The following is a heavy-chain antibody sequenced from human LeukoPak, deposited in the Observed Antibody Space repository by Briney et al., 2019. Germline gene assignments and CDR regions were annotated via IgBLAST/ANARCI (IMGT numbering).Heavy chain of an antibody. CDR2: ISYDGSNK. D-gene: IGHD2-2*01. Sequence: GGSLRLSCAASGFTFSSYAMHWVRQAPGKGLEWVAVISYDGSNKYYADSVKGRFTISRDNSKNTLYLQMNSLRAEDTAVYYCAGEDGVVPAENFDYWGQGTLVTVSS. CDR1: GFTFSSYA. V-gene: IGHV3-30-3*01. J-gene: IGHJ4*02. CDR3: AGEDGVVPAENFDY.